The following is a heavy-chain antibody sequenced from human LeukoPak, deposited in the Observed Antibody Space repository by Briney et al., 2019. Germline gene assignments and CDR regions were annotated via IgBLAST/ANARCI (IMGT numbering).Heavy chain of an antibody. CDR3: AKDHDNTDYYYYFDS. Sequence: GGSLRISCAASGFNFDAYAMSWVRQAPGKGLEWVSGISKSGRTTFYTDSVKGRFTISRDNSKNTLHLQMNRLRAEDTALYYCAKDHDNTDYYYYFDSWGQGALVTVSS. V-gene: IGHV3-23*01. CDR2: ISKSGRTT. D-gene: IGHD2-21*01. CDR1: GFNFDAYA. J-gene: IGHJ4*02.